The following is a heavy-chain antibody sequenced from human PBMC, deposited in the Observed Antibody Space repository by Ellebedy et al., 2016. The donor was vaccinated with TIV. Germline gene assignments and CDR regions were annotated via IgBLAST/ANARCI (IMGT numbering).Heavy chain of an antibody. D-gene: IGHD2-8*02. CDR3: ADVQYWEAAFDI. J-gene: IGHJ3*02. Sequence: GESLKISCAASGFTFSGYWMHWVRQVPGKGLVWVSRINGAGSSTAYADSVQCRFTISRDNAKNTLYLQMNSLRAEDTAVYYCADVQYWEAAFDIWGQGTMVTVSS. CDR2: INGAGSST. V-gene: IGHV3-74*01. CDR1: GFTFSGYW.